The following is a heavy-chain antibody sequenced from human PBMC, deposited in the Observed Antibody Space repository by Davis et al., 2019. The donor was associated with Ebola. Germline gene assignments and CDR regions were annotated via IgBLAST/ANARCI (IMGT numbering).Heavy chain of an antibody. D-gene: IGHD3-9*01. Sequence: ASVKVSCKASGYTFTSYGISWVRQAPGQGLEWMGWISAYNGNTNYAQKLQGRVTMTTDTSTSTAYMELRSLRSDDTAVYYCTRGGYYDILTGAHYYYYGMDVRGQGTMVTVSS. V-gene: IGHV1-18*01. CDR3: TRGGYYDILTGAHYYYYGMDV. CDR2: ISAYNGNT. J-gene: IGHJ6*02. CDR1: GYTFTSYG.